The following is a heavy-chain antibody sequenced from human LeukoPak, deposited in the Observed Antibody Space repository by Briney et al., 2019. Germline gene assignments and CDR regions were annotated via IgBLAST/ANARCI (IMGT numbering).Heavy chain of an antibody. J-gene: IGHJ4*02. CDR1: GFTFSSYA. Sequence: GGSLRLSCAGSGFTFSSYAMSWVRQAPGKGLEWVSAISGSGGSTYYADSVKGRFTISRDNSKNTLYLQMNSLRAEDTAVYYCARARSSSSKGVCYFDYWGQGTLVTVSS. CDR2: ISGSGGST. CDR3: ARARSSSSKGVCYFDY. D-gene: IGHD6-6*01. V-gene: IGHV3-23*01.